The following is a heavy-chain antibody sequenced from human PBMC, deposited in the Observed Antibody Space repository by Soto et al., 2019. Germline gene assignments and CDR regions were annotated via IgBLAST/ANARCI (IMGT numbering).Heavy chain of an antibody. Sequence: QVQLVQSGAEVKKPGASVKVSCKASGYTFNSYAMNWVRQAPGQRLEWMGWINAGNGNTKYSQKFQGRVTITRDTSASTASKELSSLRSEDTAVYYCAIDPGSSYGYNWGQGTLGSVSS. J-gene: IGHJ4*02. CDR1: GYTFNSYA. V-gene: IGHV1-3*01. D-gene: IGHD5-18*01. CDR3: AIDPGSSYGYN. CDR2: INAGNGNT.